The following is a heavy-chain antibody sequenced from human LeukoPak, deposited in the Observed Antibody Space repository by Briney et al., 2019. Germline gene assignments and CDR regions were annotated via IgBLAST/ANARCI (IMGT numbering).Heavy chain of an antibody. CDR3: ARESVYNWNHGAFDI. D-gene: IGHD1-14*01. CDR2: IIPILGIA. J-gene: IGHJ3*02. CDR1: GGTFSSYA. Sequence: SVKVSCKASGGTFSSYAISWVRQAPGQGLEWMGRIIPILGIANYAQKFQGRVTITADKSTSTAYMELSSLRSDDTAVYYCARESVYNWNHGAFDIWGQGTMVTVSS. V-gene: IGHV1-69*04.